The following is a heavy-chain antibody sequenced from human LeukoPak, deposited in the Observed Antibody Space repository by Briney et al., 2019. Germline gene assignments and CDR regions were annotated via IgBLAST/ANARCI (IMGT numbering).Heavy chain of an antibody. CDR1: GFTFSSYS. D-gene: IGHD2-21*02. CDR3: AREGLVNCGGDCYSGFDY. V-gene: IGHV3-33*08. Sequence: GGSLRLSCAVSGFTFSSYSMNWVRQAPGKGLEWVAVIWYDGSNKYYADSVKGRFTISRDNSKNTLYLQMNSLRAEDTAVYYCAREGLVNCGGDCYSGFDYWGQGTLVTVSS. CDR2: IWYDGSNK. J-gene: IGHJ4*02.